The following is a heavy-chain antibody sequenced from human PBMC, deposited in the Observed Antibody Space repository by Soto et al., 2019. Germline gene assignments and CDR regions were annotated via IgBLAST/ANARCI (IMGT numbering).Heavy chain of an antibody. CDR3: ARQTTYSSSWYDY. Sequence: PSETLSRTCTVSGGSISNYYWTWIRQPAGKGLEWIGRIYTSGSTNYNPSLKSRLTMSVDTSKNQFSLKLTSVTAADTALYYCARQTTYSSSWYDYWGHGTLVTVSS. CDR2: IYTSGST. V-gene: IGHV4-4*07. J-gene: IGHJ5*01. CDR1: GGSISNYY. D-gene: IGHD6-13*01.